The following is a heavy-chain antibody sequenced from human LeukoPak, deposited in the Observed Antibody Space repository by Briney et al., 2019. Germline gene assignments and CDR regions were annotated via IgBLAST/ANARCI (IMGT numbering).Heavy chain of an antibody. J-gene: IGHJ3*02. V-gene: IGHV4-59*01. Sequence: SETLSPTCTVSGGSISSYYWSWIRQPPGKGLEWIGYIYYSGSTNYNPSLKSRVTISVDTSKNQFSLKLSSVTAADTAVYYCARVSDSSGYYYDGAFDIWGQGTMVTVSS. CDR2: IYYSGST. CDR3: ARVSDSSGYYYDGAFDI. CDR1: GGSISSYY. D-gene: IGHD3-22*01.